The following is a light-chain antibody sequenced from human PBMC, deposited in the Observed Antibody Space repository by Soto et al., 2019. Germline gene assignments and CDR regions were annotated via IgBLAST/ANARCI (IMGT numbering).Light chain of an antibody. CDR3: QQWIGFSFT. Sequence: DIQLTQSPSTLSASVGDRVVITCRASQSPSGWLAWYQQKPGKAPKLLIYNASTLVIWVPSRFRGSGSGTAFTLTISSLQPEDFETYYCQQWIGFSFTLGKGTKVEI. V-gene: IGKV1-5*03. CDR2: NAS. J-gene: IGKJ1*01. CDR1: QSPSGW.